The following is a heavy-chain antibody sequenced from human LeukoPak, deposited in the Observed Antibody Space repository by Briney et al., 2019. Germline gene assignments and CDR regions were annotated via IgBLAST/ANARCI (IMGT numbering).Heavy chain of an antibody. CDR2: IIPIFGTA. CDR3: ASHRWSSQLSTDYMDV. V-gene: IGHV1-69*05. CDR1: GGTFSSYA. D-gene: IGHD2-2*01. J-gene: IGHJ6*03. Sequence: GASVKVSCKASGGTFSSYAISWVRQAPGQGLEWMGGIIPIFGTATSVQTFQGRVTITTDESKSTAYMELSSLRSEDTAVYYCASHRWSSQLSTDYMDVWGKGTTVTVS.